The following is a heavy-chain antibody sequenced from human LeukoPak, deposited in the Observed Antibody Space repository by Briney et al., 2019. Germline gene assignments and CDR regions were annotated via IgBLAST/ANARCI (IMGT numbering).Heavy chain of an antibody. Sequence: GSLRLSCAASGFTFSDYYMSWIRQAPGKGLEWVSYISSSGSTIYYADSVKGRFTISRDNAKNSLYLQMNSLRAEDTAVYYCASSPILRYFDWPETIDYWGQGTLVTVSS. CDR3: ASSPILRYFDWPETIDY. CDR2: ISSSGSTI. D-gene: IGHD3-9*01. J-gene: IGHJ4*02. V-gene: IGHV3-11*01. CDR1: GFTFSDYY.